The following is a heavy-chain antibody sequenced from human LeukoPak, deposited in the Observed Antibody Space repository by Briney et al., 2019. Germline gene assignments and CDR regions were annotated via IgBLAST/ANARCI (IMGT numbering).Heavy chain of an antibody. CDR1: GFTFSSYS. J-gene: IGHJ3*02. Sequence: TGGSLRLSCVASGFTFSSYSMNWVRQAPGKGLEWVSYISSSSTTYYADSVKGRFTISRDNAKNSLYLQMNSLRDEDTAVYYCARDYSGTYSVSAFDIWGQGTMVTVSS. CDR3: ARDYSGTYSVSAFDI. D-gene: IGHD1-26*01. CDR2: ISSSSTT. V-gene: IGHV3-48*02.